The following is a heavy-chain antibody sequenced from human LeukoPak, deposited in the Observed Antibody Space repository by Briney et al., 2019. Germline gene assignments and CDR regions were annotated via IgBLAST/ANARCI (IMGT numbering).Heavy chain of an antibody. J-gene: IGHJ4*02. CDR3: PREYSSSSEY. CDR1: SGSISSSSYH. CDR2: IYYSGTT. Sequence: EPSETLSLTCTVSSGSISSSSYHWAWIRQPPGKGLEWIGSIYYSGTTYYNPSLKSRVTISVDTSKNQFSLKLSSVTAADTAVYYCPREYSSSSEYWDQGTLVIVPS. D-gene: IGHD6-6*01. V-gene: IGHV4-39*02.